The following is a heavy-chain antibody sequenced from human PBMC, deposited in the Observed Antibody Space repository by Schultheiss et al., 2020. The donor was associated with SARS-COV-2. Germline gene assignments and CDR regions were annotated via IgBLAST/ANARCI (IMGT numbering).Heavy chain of an antibody. J-gene: IGHJ4*02. CDR2: INPNSGGT. CDR1: GYTFTGYY. V-gene: IGHV1-2*04. CDR3: ARDRAGALYYFDY. D-gene: IGHD6-19*01. Sequence: ASVKVSCKASGYTFTGYYMHWVRQAPGQGLEWMGWINPNSGGTNYAQKFQGWVTMTRDTSISTAYMELSRLRSDDTAVYYCARDRAGALYYFDYWGQGTLVTVSS.